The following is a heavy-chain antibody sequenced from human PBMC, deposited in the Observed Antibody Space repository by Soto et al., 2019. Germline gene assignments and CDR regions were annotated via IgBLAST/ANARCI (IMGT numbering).Heavy chain of an antibody. Sequence: PGRSMRLSCVPSPFTFLNLAMTCVRPDPKEGLEWVSSISGTDDYTYYADSVKGRFTSSRNNARNTLFLHLNNLRAYYTAVYYCAKSSRQYASAIHEFFDPLGLGTLVTVSS. CDR3: AKSSRQYASAIHEFFDP. CDR2: ISGTDDYT. V-gene: IGHV3-23*01. D-gene: IGHD2-2*01. CDR1: PFTFLNLA. J-gene: IGHJ5*02.